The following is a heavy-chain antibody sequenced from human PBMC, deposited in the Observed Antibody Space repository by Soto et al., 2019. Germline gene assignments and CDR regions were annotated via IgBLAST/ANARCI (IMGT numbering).Heavy chain of an antibody. CDR1: GFTFRSYG. D-gene: IGHD3-3*02. Sequence: GSLLVSCSASGFTFRSYGMHWVRQAPGKGLEWVAVISYDGSYKYYADSVKGRFTISRDNSKNTLYLQMNSLSAEDTAVYYCAKDNRVSALAYGMDVWGQGTKVTVSS. CDR3: AKDNRVSALAYGMDV. J-gene: IGHJ6*02. V-gene: IGHV3-30*18. CDR2: ISYDGSYK.